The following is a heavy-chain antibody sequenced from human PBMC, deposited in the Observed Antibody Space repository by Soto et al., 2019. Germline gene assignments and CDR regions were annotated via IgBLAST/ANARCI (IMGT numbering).Heavy chain of an antibody. J-gene: IGHJ4*02. Sequence: QVQLVQSGAEVKKPGASVKVSCKASGYTLTSHGISWVRQAPGQGPEWMGWISAYNGNTDYAQKLQGRVTMTTDTSPRTAYMELRSLRSDDTAVYYFARLSGDYSAFLDYWGQGTLVTVSS. D-gene: IGHD4-17*01. CDR1: GYTLTSHG. CDR3: ARLSGDYSAFLDY. CDR2: ISAYNGNT. V-gene: IGHV1-18*01.